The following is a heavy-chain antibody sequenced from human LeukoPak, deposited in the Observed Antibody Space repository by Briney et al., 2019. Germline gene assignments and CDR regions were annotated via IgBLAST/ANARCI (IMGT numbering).Heavy chain of an antibody. CDR2: IIPIFGTA. Sequence: SVKVSCKASGGTFSSYAISWVRQAPGQVLEWMGGIIPIFGTANYAQKFQGRVTITTDESTSTAYMELSSLRSEDTAVYYCARVPRAAPDLPRYYYYYMDVWGKGTTVTVSS. CDR3: ARVPRAAPDLPRYYYYYMDV. CDR1: GGTFSSYA. V-gene: IGHV1-69*05. D-gene: IGHD6-25*01. J-gene: IGHJ6*03.